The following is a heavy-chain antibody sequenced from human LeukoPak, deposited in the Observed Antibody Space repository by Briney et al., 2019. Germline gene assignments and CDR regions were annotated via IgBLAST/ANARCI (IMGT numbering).Heavy chain of an antibody. V-gene: IGHV5-51*01. Sequence: GESLKIPCQGSGYSFTTYWIGWVRQMPGKGLEWMGIIYPGDSDTRYSPSFQGQVTISADKSISTAYLQWSSLKASDTAMYYCARLADFRRYGMDVWGQGTTVTVSS. CDR2: IYPGDSDT. CDR3: ARLADFRRYGMDV. J-gene: IGHJ6*02. CDR1: GYSFTTYW.